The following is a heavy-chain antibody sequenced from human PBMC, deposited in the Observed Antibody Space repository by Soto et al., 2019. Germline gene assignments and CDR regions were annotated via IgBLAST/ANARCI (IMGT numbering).Heavy chain of an antibody. CDR3: ARTSMQSRGYSYGHGGMDV. D-gene: IGHD5-18*01. V-gene: IGHV5-10-1*01. CDR1: GYSFTSYW. J-gene: IGHJ6*02. CDR2: IDPSDTYT. Sequence: GESLKISCKGSGYSFTSYWISWVRQMPGKGLEWMGRIDPSDTYTNYSPSFQGHVTISADKSISTAYLQWSSLKASDTAMCYCARTSMQSRGYSYGHGGMDVWGQGTTVTVSS.